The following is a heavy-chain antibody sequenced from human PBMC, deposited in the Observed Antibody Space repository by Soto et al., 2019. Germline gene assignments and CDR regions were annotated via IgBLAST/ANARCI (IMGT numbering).Heavy chain of an antibody. J-gene: IGHJ4*01. V-gene: IGHV3-33*06. Sequence: GGSLRLSCAASGFTFSSYGMHCLRQAPGEGLERVAVIWHDGSYKYYADSVKGRFTISRDNSKNSLFLQMSSLRVEDTAIYFWVKGKQLLRYYFEFWRPGNLVTVSS. D-gene: IGHD6-13*01. CDR2: IWHDGSYK. CDR1: GFTFSSYG. CDR3: VKGKQLLRYYFEF.